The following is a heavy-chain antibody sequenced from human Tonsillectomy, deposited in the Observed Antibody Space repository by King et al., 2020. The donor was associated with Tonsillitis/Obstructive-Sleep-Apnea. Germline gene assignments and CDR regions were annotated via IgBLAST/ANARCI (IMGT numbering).Heavy chain of an antibody. V-gene: IGHV3-64*01. CDR2: IGSNGGST. J-gene: IGHJ4*02. Sequence: VQLVESGGGLVQPGGSLRLSCAASGFTFSSYAMHWVRQAPGKGLEYVSAIGSNGGSTYYANSVKGRFTISRDNSKNTLYLQMGSLRAEDMAVYYCARAFQYYYDSSGYPGLSDYWGQGTLVTVSS. D-gene: IGHD3-22*01. CDR3: ARAFQYYYDSSGYPGLSDY. CDR1: GFTFSSYA.